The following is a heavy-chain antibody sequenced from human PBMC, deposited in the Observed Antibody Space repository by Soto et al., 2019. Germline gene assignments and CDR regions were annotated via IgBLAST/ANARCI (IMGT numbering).Heavy chain of an antibody. CDR2: ISGSGGST. J-gene: IGHJ4*02. CDR1: GFTFSSYA. V-gene: IGHV3-23*01. CDR3: AKDQVPGSIAVAGRLDY. D-gene: IGHD6-19*01. Sequence: GGSLRLSCAASGFTFSSYAMSWVRQAPGKGLEWVSAISGSGGSTYYADSVKGRFTISRDNSKNTLYLQMNSLRAEDTAVYYCAKDQVPGSIAVAGRLDYWGQGTLVTVSS.